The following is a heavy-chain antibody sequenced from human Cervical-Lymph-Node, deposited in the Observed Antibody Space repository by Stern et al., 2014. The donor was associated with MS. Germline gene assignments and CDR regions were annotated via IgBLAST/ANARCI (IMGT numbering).Heavy chain of an antibody. V-gene: IGHV3-9*01. CDR2: ISWNSGSI. CDR3: AKGDVGDYVSVDY. J-gene: IGHJ4*02. D-gene: IGHD4-17*01. Sequence: EVQLVESGGGLVQPGRSLRLSCAASGFTFDDYAMHWVRQAPGKGLEWVSGISWNSGSIGYADSVKGRFTISRDNAKNSLYLQMNSLRAEDTALYYCAKGDVGDYVSVDYWGQGTLVTVSS. CDR1: GFTFDDYA.